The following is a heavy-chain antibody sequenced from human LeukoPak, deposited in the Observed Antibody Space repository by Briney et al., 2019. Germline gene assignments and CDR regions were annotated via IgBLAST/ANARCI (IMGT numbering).Heavy chain of an antibody. CDR2: IYSGGNT. J-gene: IGHJ4*02. V-gene: IGHV3-66*01. D-gene: IGHD3-10*01. Sequence: GGSLRLSCAASGFTFSDYYMSWIRQAPGKGLEWVSVIYSGGNTYYADSVKGRFTISRDNSKNTLYLQMNSLRVEDTAVYYCAAEIYYYAEGDYWGQGTLVTVAS. CDR1: GFTFSDYY. CDR3: AAEIYYYAEGDY.